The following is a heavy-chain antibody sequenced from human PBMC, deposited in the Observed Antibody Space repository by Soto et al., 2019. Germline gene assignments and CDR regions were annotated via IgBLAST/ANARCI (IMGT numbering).Heavy chain of an antibody. CDR3: AKDLWYYYDSSGYLQGGMDV. J-gene: IGHJ6*02. D-gene: IGHD3-22*01. CDR1: GFTFSSYA. V-gene: IGHV3-23*01. Sequence: EVQLLESGGGLVQPGGSLRLSCAASGFTFSSYAMSWVRQAPGKGLEWVSAISGSGGSTYYADSVKGRFTISRDNSKNTLYLQMNSLRAEDTAVYYCAKDLWYYYDSSGYLQGGMDVWGQGTTVTVSS. CDR2: ISGSGGST.